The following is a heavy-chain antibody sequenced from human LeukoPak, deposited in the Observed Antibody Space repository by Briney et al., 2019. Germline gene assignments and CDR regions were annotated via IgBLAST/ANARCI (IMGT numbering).Heavy chain of an antibody. V-gene: IGHV4-59*01. Sequence: ETLSLTCTVSGGSISSYYWSWIRQPPGKGLEWIGYIYYSGSTNYNPSLKSRVTISVDTSKNQFSLKLSSVTAADTAVYYCARAGSYYDILTGTSFDYWGQGTLVTVSS. CDR3: ARAGSYYDILTGTSFDY. J-gene: IGHJ4*02. CDR1: GGSISSYY. CDR2: IYYSGST. D-gene: IGHD3-9*01.